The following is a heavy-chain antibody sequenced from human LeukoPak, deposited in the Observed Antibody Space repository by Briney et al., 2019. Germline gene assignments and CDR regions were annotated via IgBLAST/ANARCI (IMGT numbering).Heavy chain of an antibody. CDR2: IIPIFGTA. Sequence: GASVKVSCKASGGTFSSYAISWVRQAPGQGLEWMGGIIPIFGTANYAQKFQGRVTITADESTSTAYMELSSLGSEDTAVYYCARAGIDSGSYFPHFDYWGQGTLVTVSS. D-gene: IGHD1-26*01. CDR1: GGTFSSYA. CDR3: ARAGIDSGSYFPHFDY. V-gene: IGHV1-69*13. J-gene: IGHJ4*02.